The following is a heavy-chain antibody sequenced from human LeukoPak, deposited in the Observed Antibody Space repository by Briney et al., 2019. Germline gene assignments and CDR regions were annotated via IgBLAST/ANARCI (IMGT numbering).Heavy chain of an antibody. J-gene: IGHJ5*02. V-gene: IGHV3-30*02. Sequence: GGSLRLSCAASGFTFSSYGMHWVRQAPGKGLEWVAFIRYDGSNKYYADSVKGRFTISRDNSKNTLYLQMNSLRTEDTAVYYCAKPPLNQHNLDRWGQGTLVTVSS. CDR1: GFTFSSYG. CDR3: AKPPLNQHNLDR. CDR2: IRYDGSNK.